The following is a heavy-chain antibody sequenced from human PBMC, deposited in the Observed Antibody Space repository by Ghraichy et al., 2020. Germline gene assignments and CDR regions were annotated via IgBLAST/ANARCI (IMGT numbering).Heavy chain of an antibody. CDR2: INHSGST. CDR3: ARGPRGRGAAGTRWFDP. D-gene: IGHD6-13*01. CDR1: GGSFSGYY. J-gene: IGHJ5*02. Sequence: SETLSLTCAVYGGSFSGYYWSWIRQPPGKGLEWIGEINHSGSTNYNPSLKSRVTISVDTSKNQFSLKLSSVTAADTAVYYCARGPRGRGAAGTRWFDPWGQGTLVTVSS. V-gene: IGHV4-34*01.